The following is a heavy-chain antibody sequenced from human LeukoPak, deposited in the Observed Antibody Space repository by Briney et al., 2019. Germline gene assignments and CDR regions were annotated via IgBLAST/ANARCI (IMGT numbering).Heavy chain of an antibody. Sequence: GGSLRLSCAASGFTVSSNYMSWVRQAPGKGLEWVSVIYSGGSTYYADSVKGRLTISRDNSKNTLYLQMNSLRAEDTAVYYCARESSDLSFDYWGQGTLVTVSS. CDR1: GFTVSSNY. V-gene: IGHV3-66*02. CDR3: ARESSDLSFDY. J-gene: IGHJ4*02. D-gene: IGHD3-22*01. CDR2: IYSGGST.